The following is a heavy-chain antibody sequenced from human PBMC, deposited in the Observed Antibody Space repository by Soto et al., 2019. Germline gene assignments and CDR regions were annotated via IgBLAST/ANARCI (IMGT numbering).Heavy chain of an antibody. CDR3: ARWGESVSSPHVVAFDI. D-gene: IGHD3-16*01. J-gene: IGHJ3*02. V-gene: IGHV4-34*01. CDR1: CGSFRGYI. CDR2: IHHSGSA. Sequence: SETLSVTYDVYCGSFRGYICTWIRQTPGKGLEWVGQIHHSGSAIYNPSLKSRVTISLDTSKSQFSLKLTSVTAADTAVYYCARWGESVSSPHVVAFDIWGQGAMVTVSS.